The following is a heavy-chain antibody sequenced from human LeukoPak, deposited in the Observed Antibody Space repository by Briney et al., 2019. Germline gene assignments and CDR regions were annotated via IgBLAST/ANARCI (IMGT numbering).Heavy chain of an antibody. D-gene: IGHD2-15*01. CDR2: ISGSGGST. CDR1: GFTFSSYA. J-gene: IGHJ4*02. V-gene: IGHV3-23*01. CDR3: AKVFFGYCSGGSCDFDY. Sequence: GGSLRLSCAASGFTFSSYAMSWVRQAPGKGLEWVSAISGSGGSTYYADSVKGWFTISRDNSKNTLYLQMNSLRAEDTAVYYCAKVFFGYCSGGSCDFDYWGQGTLVTVSS.